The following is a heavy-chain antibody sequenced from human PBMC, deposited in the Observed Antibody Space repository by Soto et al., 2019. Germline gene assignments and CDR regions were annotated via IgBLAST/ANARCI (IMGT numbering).Heavy chain of an antibody. V-gene: IGHV4-4*02. CDR3: ATLPPRIVVTLLPIPT. CDR1: GGSVSSTNW. D-gene: IGHD2-21*01. J-gene: IGHJ5*02. CDR2: IYHSGSP. Sequence: QVQLRQSGPGLVKTSGTLSLTCAVSGGSVSSTNWWTWVRQPPGKRLEWIGEIYHSGSPTYSPSRRGRATISVHKSNTQLSLRLRTVTAADTAVYYCATLPPRIVVTLLPIPTWSQGIQVTVSS.